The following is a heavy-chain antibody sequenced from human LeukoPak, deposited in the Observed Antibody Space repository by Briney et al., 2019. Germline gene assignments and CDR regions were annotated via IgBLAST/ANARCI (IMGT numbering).Heavy chain of an antibody. CDR1: GFIFSSYS. V-gene: IGHV3-21*01. CDR3: ARFEARGTGDFDN. J-gene: IGHJ4*02. D-gene: IGHD3/OR15-3a*01. CDR2: ISSSSTYI. Sequence: GGSLRLSCAASGFIFSSYSMNWVRQTPGKRLEWVSSISSSSTYIFYADSVRGGFTISRDDAKNSLYLQMNSLRDEDTAVYYCARFEARGTGDFDNWGQGTLVTVSS.